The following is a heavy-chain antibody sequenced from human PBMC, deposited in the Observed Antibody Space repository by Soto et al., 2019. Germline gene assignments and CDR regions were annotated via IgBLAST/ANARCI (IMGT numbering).Heavy chain of an antibody. CDR2: INHSGST. CDR1: GGSFSGYY. D-gene: IGHD2-15*01. CDR3: ARGCSGGSCYYFDY. J-gene: IGHJ4*02. V-gene: IGHV4-34*01. Sequence: QVQLQQWGAGLLKPSETLSLTCAVYGGSFSGYYWSWIRQPPGKGLEWIGEINHSGSTNYNPSLKSRVTISVDTSKNHFSLKLSSVTAADTAVYYCARGCSGGSCYYFDYWGQGTLVTVSS.